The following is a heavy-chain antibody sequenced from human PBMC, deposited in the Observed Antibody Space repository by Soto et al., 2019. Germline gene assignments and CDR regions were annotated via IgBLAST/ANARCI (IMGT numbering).Heavy chain of an antibody. CDR1: GFTFSRYT. J-gene: IGHJ6*02. Sequence: EVQVVESGGGLVQPGGSLRLSCVASGFTFSRYTINWVRQAPGKGLEWVAYVTTSGDTVFYADSVEGRFAFTSDVATTSEHPQMNSLIEENTAVYDCTGEDASGNSRRSDYYVDNGMDVWGQGTTVTVSS. D-gene: IGHD3-10*01. V-gene: IGHV3-48*02. CDR2: VTTSGDTV. CDR3: TGEDASGNSRRSDYYVDNGMDV.